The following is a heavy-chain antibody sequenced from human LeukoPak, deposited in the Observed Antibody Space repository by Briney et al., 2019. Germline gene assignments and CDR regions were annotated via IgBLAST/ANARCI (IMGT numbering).Heavy chain of an antibody. J-gene: IGHJ6*02. CDR1: GFTFSNYA. V-gene: IGHV3-23*01. D-gene: IGHD1-26*01. CDR2: ASVSGGST. CDR3: AKWWRWELRGNYYYYYGMDV. Sequence: GGSLRPSCAASGFTFSNYAMNWVRQAPGKGLEWVSAASVSGGSTFYADSVKGRFTISRDNSKNTLYVQMNGQRAEDRAVYYCAKWWRWELRGNYYYYYGMDVWGQGTTVSVSS.